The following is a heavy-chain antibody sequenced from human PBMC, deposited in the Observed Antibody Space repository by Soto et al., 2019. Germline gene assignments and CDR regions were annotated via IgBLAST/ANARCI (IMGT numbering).Heavy chain of an antibody. V-gene: IGHV1-2*04. D-gene: IGHD6-19*01. CDR2: INPNSGGT. J-gene: IGHJ4*02. Sequence: ASVKVSCKASGYTFTGYYMHWVRQAPGQGLEWMGWINPNSGGTNYAQKFQGWVTMTRDTSISTAYMELSRLRSDDTAVYYCAREGVEQWRALDYWGQGTLVTVSS. CDR3: AREGVEQWRALDY. CDR1: GYTFTGYY.